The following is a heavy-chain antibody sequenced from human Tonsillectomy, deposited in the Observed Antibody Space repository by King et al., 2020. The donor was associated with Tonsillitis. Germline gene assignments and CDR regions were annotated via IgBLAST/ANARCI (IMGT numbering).Heavy chain of an antibody. J-gene: IGHJ3*02. CDR2: IYYSGST. CDR3: AGQIMVVVVAATPAFDI. Sequence: QLQESGPGLVKPSETLSLTCTVSGGSISSSSYYWGWIRQPPGKGLEWIGSIYYSGSTYYNPSLKSRVTISVDTSKNQFSLKLSSVTAADTAVYYCAGQIMVVVVAATPAFDIWGQGTMVTVSS. CDR1: GGSISSSSYY. V-gene: IGHV4-39*01. D-gene: IGHD2-15*01.